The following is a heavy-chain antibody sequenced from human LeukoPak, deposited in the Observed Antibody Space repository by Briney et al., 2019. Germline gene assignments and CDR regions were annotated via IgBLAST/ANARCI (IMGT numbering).Heavy chain of an antibody. CDR3: TRGSSSWYSGDFDY. CDR2: IRGKASGGTT. D-gene: IGHD6-13*01. V-gene: IGHV3-49*04. J-gene: IGHJ4*02. CDR1: GFTFGDNA. Sequence: GGSLRLFCTTSGFTFGDNAMNWVRQAPGKGLEWVGFIRGKASGGTTEYAASVKGRFTISRDDSKSIAYLQMNSLKTEDTAVYYCTRGSSSWYSGDFDYWGQGTLVTVSS.